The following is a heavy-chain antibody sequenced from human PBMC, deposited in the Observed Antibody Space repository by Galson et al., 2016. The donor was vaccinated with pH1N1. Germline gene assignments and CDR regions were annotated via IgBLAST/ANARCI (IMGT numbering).Heavy chain of an antibody. J-gene: IGHJ4*02. CDR1: GFTFSSYN. D-gene: IGHD6-19*01. CDR2: ISSSTSYK. V-gene: IGHV3-21*01. Sequence: SLRLSCAASGFTFSSYNMNWVRQAPGKGLEWVSSISSSTSYKYYADSVKGRFTISRDNAKNSLYLQMNSLRAEDTAVYYCARGKRSIGWTTVGYWGQGTLVTVSS. CDR3: ARGKRSIGWTTVGY.